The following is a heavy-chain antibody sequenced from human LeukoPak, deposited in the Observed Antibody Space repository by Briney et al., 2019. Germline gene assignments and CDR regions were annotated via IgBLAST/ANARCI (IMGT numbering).Heavy chain of an antibody. V-gene: IGHV3-23*01. J-gene: IGHJ4*02. CDR2: FSVSGGNT. CDR1: GFTFSDYA. CDR3: ADKGAPTFDY. D-gene: IGHD1-26*01. Sequence: GGSLRLSCAVSGFTFSDYAMSWVRQAPGRGLEWVSSFSVSGGNTYYADSVKGRFTISRDNSKNMLYLQMNSLRAEDTAVYYCADKGAPTFDYWGQGSLVTVSS.